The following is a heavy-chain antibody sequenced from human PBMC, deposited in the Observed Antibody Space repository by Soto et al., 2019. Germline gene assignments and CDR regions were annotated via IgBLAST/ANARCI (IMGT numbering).Heavy chain of an antibody. CDR1: GGSISSYY. CDR3: ARGSNWFDP. Sequence: PSETLSLTCTVSGGSISSYYWSWIRQPPGKGLEWIGYIYYSGSTNYNPSLKSRVTISVDTSKNQFSLKLSSVTAADTAVYYCARGSNWFDPWGQGTLVTVSS. J-gene: IGHJ5*02. V-gene: IGHV4-59*01. CDR2: IYYSGST. D-gene: IGHD6-19*01.